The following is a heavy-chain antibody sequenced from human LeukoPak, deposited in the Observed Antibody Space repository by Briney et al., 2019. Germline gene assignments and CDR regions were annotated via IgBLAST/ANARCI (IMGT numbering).Heavy chain of an antibody. D-gene: IGHD5-12*01. CDR1: GFTFSNYA. Sequence: PGGSLRLSCAASGFTFSNYAMDWVRQAPGKGLEWVSGISGSGGSIYYADSVKGRFTISRDNSKNTLYLQMNSLRAEDTAVYYCAKDLSRGYSDYDLHYYYYFYMDVWGKGTTVTVSS. V-gene: IGHV3-23*01. CDR2: ISGSGGSI. J-gene: IGHJ6*03. CDR3: AKDLSRGYSDYDLHYYYYFYMDV.